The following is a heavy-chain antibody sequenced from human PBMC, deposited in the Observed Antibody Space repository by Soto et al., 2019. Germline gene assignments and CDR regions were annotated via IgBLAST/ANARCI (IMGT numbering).Heavy chain of an antibody. J-gene: IGHJ5*02. CDR3: ARSIQEYIGVAGPKDIWFDP. V-gene: IGHV1-69*02. D-gene: IGHD6-19*01. CDR1: GGTFRTYT. CDR2: IIPILDVA. Sequence: QVQLVQSGAEVKRPGSSVKVSCQTSGGTFRTYTINWVRQAPGQGLEWMGRIIPILDVANYAQKFQGRVTITADKSTSTAHMEWRSLRSEDTAVYYCARSIQEYIGVAGPKDIWFDPWGQGTLVTVSS.